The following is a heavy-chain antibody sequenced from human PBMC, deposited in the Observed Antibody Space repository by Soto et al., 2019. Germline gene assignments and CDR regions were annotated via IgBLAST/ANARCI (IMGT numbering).Heavy chain of an antibody. D-gene: IGHD4-17*01. CDR3: AHSTTTVACGFDP. Sequence: QITLKESGPTLVKPTQTLTLTCTFSGFSLTTSGVGVGWIRQPPGKALEWLAHIYWDGDKRYSPSLKSRLTIIKDSSKYQVVLTMTNVDPADSGTYFGAHSTTTVACGFDPGGQGTLVTVSS. CDR2: IYWDGDK. CDR1: GFSLTTSGVG. J-gene: IGHJ5*02. V-gene: IGHV2-5*02.